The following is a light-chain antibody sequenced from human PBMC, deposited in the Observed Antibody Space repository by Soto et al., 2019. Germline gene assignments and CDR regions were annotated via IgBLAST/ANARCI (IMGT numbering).Light chain of an antibody. J-gene: IGKJ5*01. Sequence: DVQMTQSQSSVSASGRDRVTMTCLASQDSSRWLAVYQQKSGQAPKFLIYAASNLQGGDPSRFSGSGSGTDFALTISRLQPEDFAPYYCQQGNNCTFTFGQGTPLEIK. CDR3: QQGNNCTFT. V-gene: IGKV1D-12*01. CDR2: AAS. CDR1: QDSSRW.